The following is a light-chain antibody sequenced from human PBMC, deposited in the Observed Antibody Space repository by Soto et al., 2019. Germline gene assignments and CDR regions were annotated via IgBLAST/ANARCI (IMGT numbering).Light chain of an antibody. CDR1: SSDVGSYNL. CDR3: CSYAGSSTVV. CDR2: EGS. Sequence: QSALTQPASVSGSPGQSITISCTGTSSDVGSYNLVSWYQQHPGKAPKLMIYEGSQRPSGVSNRFSGSKSGNTASLTISGVQAEDEADYYCCSYAGSSTVVFGGGTKLTVL. J-gene: IGLJ2*01. V-gene: IGLV2-23*01.